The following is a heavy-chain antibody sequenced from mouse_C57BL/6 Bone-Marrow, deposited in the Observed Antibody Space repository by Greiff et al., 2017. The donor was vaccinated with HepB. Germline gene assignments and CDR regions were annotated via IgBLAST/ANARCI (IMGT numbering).Heavy chain of an antibody. CDR2: FYPGSGSI. J-gene: IGHJ3*01. CDR1: GYTFTEYT. D-gene: IGHD2-1*01. Sequence: VQLQQSGAELVKPGASVKLSCKASGYTFTEYTIHWVKQRSGQGLEWIGWFYPGSGSIKYNEKFKDKATLTADKSSSTVSIELSRLTSEDSAVYFCARHEDLYYGNSAWFAYWGQGTLVTVSA. V-gene: IGHV1-62-2*01. CDR3: ARHEDLYYGNSAWFAY.